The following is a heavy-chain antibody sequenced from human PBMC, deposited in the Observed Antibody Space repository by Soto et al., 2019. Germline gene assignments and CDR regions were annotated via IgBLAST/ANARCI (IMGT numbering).Heavy chain of an antibody. V-gene: IGHV3-7*01. D-gene: IGHD1-7*01. Sequence: EVQLVESGGGLVQPGGSLRLSCAASGFTFSSYWMSWVRQAPGKGLEWVANIKLDGSEKYFVDSVKGRFTISRDNAKNSLYLQMNSLRDEDTAVYYCVIGRNYLVDWGQGTLVTVSS. CDR1: GFTFSSYW. J-gene: IGHJ4*02. CDR3: VIGRNYLVD. CDR2: IKLDGSEK.